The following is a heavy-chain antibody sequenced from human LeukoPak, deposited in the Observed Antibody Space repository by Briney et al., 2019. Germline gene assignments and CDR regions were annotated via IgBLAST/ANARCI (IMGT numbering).Heavy chain of an antibody. CDR3: AKEHTVFGLVIAFDS. CDR2: ISGSGDGT. D-gene: IGHD3-3*01. V-gene: IGHV3-23*01. Sequence: PGGSLRLSCAASGFTFSNYWMNWVRQAPGKGLEWVSGISGSGDGTYYADSVKGRFTISRDNSKNTLHLQMNSLRAEDTAIYYCAKEHTVFGLVIAFDSWVQGTLVTVSS. J-gene: IGHJ4*02. CDR1: GFTFSNYW.